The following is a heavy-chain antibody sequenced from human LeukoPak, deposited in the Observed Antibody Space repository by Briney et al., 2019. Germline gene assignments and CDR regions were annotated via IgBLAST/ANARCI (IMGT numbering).Heavy chain of an antibody. D-gene: IGHD5-18*01. CDR1: GGSISSYY. CDR3: ARLVNSYDRKHNWFDP. Sequence: SETLSLTCTVSGGSISSYYWSWIRQPAGKGLEWIGRIYTSGSTNYNPSLKSRVTMSVDTSKNQFSLKLSSVTAADTAVYYCARLVNSYDRKHNWFDPWGQGTLVTVSS. V-gene: IGHV4-4*07. CDR2: IYTSGST. J-gene: IGHJ5*02.